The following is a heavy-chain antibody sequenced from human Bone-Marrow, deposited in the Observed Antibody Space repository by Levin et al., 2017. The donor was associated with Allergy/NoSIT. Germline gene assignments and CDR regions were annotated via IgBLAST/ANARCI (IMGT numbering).Heavy chain of an antibody. CDR1: GGSFSGYY. CDR3: ARGRFTGPFWY. Sequence: KPSETLSLTCAVYGGSFSGYYWSWIRQPPGKGLEWIGEINHSGSTNYNPSLKSRVTISVDTSKNQFSLKLSSVTAADTAVYYCARGRFTGPFWYWGQGTLVTVSS. CDR2: INHSGST. J-gene: IGHJ4*02. V-gene: IGHV4-34*01. D-gene: IGHD3-3*01.